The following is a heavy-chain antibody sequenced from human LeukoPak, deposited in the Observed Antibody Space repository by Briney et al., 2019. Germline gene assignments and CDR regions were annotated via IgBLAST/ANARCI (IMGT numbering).Heavy chain of an antibody. J-gene: IGHJ4*02. D-gene: IGHD6-19*01. V-gene: IGHV4-59*08. CDR1: GGSISSDY. CDR3: ARGAGWYPH. Sequence: PSETLSLTCTVSGGSISSDYWSSIRQSPEKGLEWIGYIYYSGKNNYNPSLKSRVTISVDTSKSQFSLKLSSVTAADTAVYYCARGAGWYPHWGQGVLVTVSS. CDR2: IYYSGKN.